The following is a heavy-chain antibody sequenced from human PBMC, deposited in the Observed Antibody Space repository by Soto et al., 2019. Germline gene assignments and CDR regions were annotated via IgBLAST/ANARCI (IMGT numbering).Heavy chain of an antibody. CDR3: AKDDTIFGVVIGYFDY. CDR1: GFTFSSYG. CDR2: ISYDGSNK. V-gene: IGHV3-30*18. J-gene: IGHJ4*02. D-gene: IGHD3-3*01. Sequence: LRLSCAASGFTFSSYGMHWVRQAPGKGLEWVAVISYDGSNKYYADSVKGRFTISRDNSKNTLYLQMNSLRAEDTAVYYCAKDDTIFGVVIGYFDYWGKGTLVTVSS.